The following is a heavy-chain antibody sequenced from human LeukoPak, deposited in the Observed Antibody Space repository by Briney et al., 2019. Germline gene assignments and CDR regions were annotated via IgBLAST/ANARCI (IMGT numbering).Heavy chain of an antibody. J-gene: IGHJ4*02. CDR2: IGGSDGST. CDR3: APDPDYGDYGGNY. Sequence: PGGSLRLSCSASGFTFSAYAMYWFRQAPGKGLEWVSTIGGSDGSTFLADSVRGRFTISRDNSRNTLYLQMNSLGADDTAVYYCAPDPDYGDYGGNYWGQGTLVTVSS. D-gene: IGHD4-17*01. CDR1: GFTFSAYA. V-gene: IGHV3-23*01.